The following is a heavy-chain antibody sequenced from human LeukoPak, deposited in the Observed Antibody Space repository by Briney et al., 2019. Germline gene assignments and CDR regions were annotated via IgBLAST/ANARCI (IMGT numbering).Heavy chain of an antibody. CDR3: AKGPYSRFLGSLDY. J-gene: IGHJ4*02. CDR1: GFTFNNYA. D-gene: IGHD1-26*01. CDR2: ISGSGDST. V-gene: IGHV3-23*01. Sequence: GGSLRLSCAASGFTFNNYAMTWVRQAPGKGLEWVSGISGSGDSTYYADSVKGRFTISRDNSKNTLYLQMNTLRAEDTAVYYCAKGPYSRFLGSLDYWGQGTLVTVSS.